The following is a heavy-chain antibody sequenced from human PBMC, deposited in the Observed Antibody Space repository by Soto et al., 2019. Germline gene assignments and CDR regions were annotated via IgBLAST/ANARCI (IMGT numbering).Heavy chain of an antibody. CDR1: GFTFSNYW. J-gene: IGHJ4*02. CDR2: INADGTAT. V-gene: IGHV3-74*01. D-gene: IGHD2-2*01. CDR3: ARGVNCASTTCRSIGFDY. Sequence: GGSLRLSCAASGFTFSNYWMHWVRQAPGKGLVWVSRINADGTATNYADSVKGRFTISRDSAKNTFYLQMNSLRAEDTAVYYCARGVNCASTTCRSIGFDYWGQGTLVTVSS.